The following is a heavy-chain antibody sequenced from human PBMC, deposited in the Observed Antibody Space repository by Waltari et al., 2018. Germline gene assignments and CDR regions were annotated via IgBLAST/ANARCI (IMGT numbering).Heavy chain of an antibody. V-gene: IGHV1-24*01. D-gene: IGHD5-18*01. CDR3: AAAGGYGDFEN. Sequence: VQLVQSGAEVQKPGASVKFSCKVSGYSLSAVAMHWVRQAPGKGLEWRGGFDPEDAETTYAQKFQGRVSMTEQTSVDTAYMELNSLRSEDTAVYFCAAAGGYGDFENWGQGTLITVSS. CDR1: GYSLSAVA. J-gene: IGHJ4*02. CDR2: FDPEDAET.